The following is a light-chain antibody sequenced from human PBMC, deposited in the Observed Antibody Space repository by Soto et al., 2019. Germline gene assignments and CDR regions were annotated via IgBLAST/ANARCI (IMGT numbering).Light chain of an antibody. CDR3: NSYTNSSAVV. Sequence: QSVLTQPASVSGSPGQSITISCAGTRDDIGAYDYVSWYQQRPGNAPKLLVYEVTNRPPGVSDRFSGSKSGNTASLTISGLQAEDEADYYCNSYTNSSAVVFGGGTKVTVL. CDR1: RDDIGAYDY. CDR2: EVT. V-gene: IGLV2-14*01. J-gene: IGLJ2*01.